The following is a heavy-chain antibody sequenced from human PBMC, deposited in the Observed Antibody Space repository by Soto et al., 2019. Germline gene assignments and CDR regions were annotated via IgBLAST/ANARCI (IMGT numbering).Heavy chain of an antibody. CDR1: GCTFSNYG. Sequence: GVSLRLSCAASGCTFSNYGLHWVRQAPGKGLQWVANINVAGNTYYPVSVKGRFIISRENAKNSFYLHISSLRAEDTAVYYCTRTADFTSAFDIWGLGTMVTVSS. D-gene: IGHD2-21*02. V-gene: IGHV3-13*01. CDR2: INVAGNT. J-gene: IGHJ3*02. CDR3: TRTADFTSAFDI.